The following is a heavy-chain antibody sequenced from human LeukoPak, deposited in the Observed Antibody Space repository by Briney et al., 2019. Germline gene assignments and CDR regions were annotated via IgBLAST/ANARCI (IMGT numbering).Heavy chain of an antibody. D-gene: IGHD3-10*01. V-gene: IGHV4-39*01. J-gene: IGHJ6*02. Sequence: PSETLSLTCTVSGGSIGSSSYYWGWIRQPPGKGLEWIGSIYYSGSTYYNPSLKSRVTISVGTSKNQFSLKLSSVTAADTAVYYCASRFGSGSPYYYYYGMDVWGQGTTVTVSS. CDR3: ASRFGSGSPYYYYYGMDV. CDR2: IYYSGST. CDR1: GGSIGSSSYY.